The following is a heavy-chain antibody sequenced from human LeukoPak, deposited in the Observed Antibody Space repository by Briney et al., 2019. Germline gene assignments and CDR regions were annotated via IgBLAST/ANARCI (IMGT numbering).Heavy chain of an antibody. V-gene: IGHV1-2*02. CDR1: GYTFTGYY. CDR3: ARGAPSSGYYYDSSGYYRGIYYYMDV. D-gene: IGHD3-22*01. Sequence: ASVKVSCKASGYTFTGYYMHWVRQAPGQGLEWMGWINPNSGGTNYAQKFQGRVTMTRDTSISTAYMELSRLRSDDTAVYYCARGAPSSGYYYDSSGYYRGIYYYMDVWGKGTTVTISS. J-gene: IGHJ6*03. CDR2: INPNSGGT.